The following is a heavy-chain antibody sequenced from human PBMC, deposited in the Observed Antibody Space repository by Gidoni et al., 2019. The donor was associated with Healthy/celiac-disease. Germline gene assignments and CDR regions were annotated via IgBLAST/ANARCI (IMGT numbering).Heavy chain of an antibody. CDR1: GFTFRSYA. V-gene: IGHV3-23*01. Sequence: EVQLLESGGGLVQPGGSLRRSCAACGFTFRSYAMSWVRQAPGKGLEWVSAISGSGGSTYYADSVKGRFTISRDNSKNTLYLQMNSLRAEDTAVYYCAKDRTAIAPRTLLDYWGQGTLVTVSS. CDR3: AKDRTAIAPRTLLDY. CDR2: ISGSGGST. J-gene: IGHJ4*02. D-gene: IGHD5-18*01.